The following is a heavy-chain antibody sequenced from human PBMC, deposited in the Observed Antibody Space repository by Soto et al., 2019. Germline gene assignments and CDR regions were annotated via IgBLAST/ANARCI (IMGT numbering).Heavy chain of an antibody. CDR3: AKTITTIGVSSTGRGDLLDN. CDR2: ISNDGNSE. V-gene: IGHV3-30*18. CDR1: GFTFSVFG. J-gene: IGHJ4*02. Sequence: QVQLVESGGGVVQPGRSLRLSCAASGFTFSVFGMHWVRQAPGKGLEWVAVISNDGNSEHYADSVKGRFTISRDNSKNTFYLQMNSLSVEDTAVYYCAKTITTIGVSSTGRGDLLDNWGQGILVSVSS. D-gene: IGHD3-3*01.